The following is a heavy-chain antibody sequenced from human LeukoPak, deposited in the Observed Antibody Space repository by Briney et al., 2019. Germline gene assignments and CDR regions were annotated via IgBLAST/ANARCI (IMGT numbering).Heavy chain of an antibody. V-gene: IGHV3-33*01. CDR3: ARLRGSYFDS. Sequence: GGSLRLSCAASGLTFSSHGMLWVRQAPGKGLEWVALIWYDGSNKYYADSVKGRFTSSRDNSKNTLYLQMNSLRAEDTAVYYCARLRGSYFDSWGQGTLVTVAS. D-gene: IGHD1-26*01. CDR1: GLTFSSHG. CDR2: IWYDGSNK. J-gene: IGHJ4*02.